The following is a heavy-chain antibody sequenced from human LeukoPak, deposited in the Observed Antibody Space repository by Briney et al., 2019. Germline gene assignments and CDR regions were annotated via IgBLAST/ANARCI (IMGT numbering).Heavy chain of an antibody. CDR2: ISYDGSNK. V-gene: IGHV3-30-3*01. CDR3: ARVAYYYDSSGYYALGY. Sequence: GGSLRLSCAVSGFNFRDYWMDWVRQAPGKGLEWVAVISYDGSNKYYADSVKGRFTISRDNSKNTLYLQMNSLRAEDTAVYYCARVAYYYDSSGYYALGYWGQGTLVTVSS. CDR1: GFNFRDYW. J-gene: IGHJ4*02. D-gene: IGHD3-22*01.